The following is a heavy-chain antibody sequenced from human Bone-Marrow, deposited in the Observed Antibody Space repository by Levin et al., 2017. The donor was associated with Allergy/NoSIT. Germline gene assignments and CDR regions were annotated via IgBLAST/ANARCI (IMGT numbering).Heavy chain of an antibody. Sequence: GESLKISCAASGFTFDSYAMHWVRQAPGKGLEWVAVISYDGSKKYYADSVKGRFTISRDNSRSTLYLEVNSLRAEDTAVYYCARDFLLKNYDFWSGYAGMDVWGQGTTVTVSS. V-gene: IGHV3-30-3*01. J-gene: IGHJ6*02. CDR3: ARDFLLKNYDFWSGYAGMDV. D-gene: IGHD3-3*01. CDR2: ISYDGSKK. CDR1: GFTFDSYA.